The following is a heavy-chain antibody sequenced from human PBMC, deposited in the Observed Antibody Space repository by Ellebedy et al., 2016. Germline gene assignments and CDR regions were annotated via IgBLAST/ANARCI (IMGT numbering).Heavy chain of an antibody. CDR3: AKDGRSSGRYYFDY. V-gene: IGHV3-9*01. J-gene: IGHJ4*02. Sequence: SLKISXAASGFTFDDYAMHWVRQAPGKGLEWVSGISWNSGSIGYADSVKGRFTISRDNAKNSLYLQMNSLRAEDTALYYCAKDGRSSGRYYFDYWGQGTLVTVSS. CDR1: GFTFDDYA. D-gene: IGHD6-19*01. CDR2: ISWNSGSI.